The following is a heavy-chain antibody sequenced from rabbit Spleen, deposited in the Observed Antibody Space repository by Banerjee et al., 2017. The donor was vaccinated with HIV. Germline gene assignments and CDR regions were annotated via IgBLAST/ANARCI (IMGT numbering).Heavy chain of an antibody. CDR1: GFSFSSSYY. D-gene: IGHD8-1*01. J-gene: IGHJ6*01. CDR3: ARDTGSSFSSYGMDL. Sequence: QSLEESGGDLVKPGASLTLTCTASGFSFSSSYYICWVRQAPGKGLEWIACIYAGSSGSPYYASWAKGRFTISKTSSTTVTLQMTSLTVADTATYFCARDTGSSFSSYGMDLWGQGTLVTVS. V-gene: IGHV1S40*01. CDR2: IYAGSSGSP.